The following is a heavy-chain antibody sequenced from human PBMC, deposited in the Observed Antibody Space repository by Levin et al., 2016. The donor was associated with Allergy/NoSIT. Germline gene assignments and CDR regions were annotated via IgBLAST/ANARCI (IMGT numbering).Heavy chain of an antibody. Sequence: SETLSLTCTVSGDSISSTSYYWGWIRQPPGKGLEWIGSIYYSGTTFYNPSLTSRVTMSVDTSKNQFSLKLSSVIAADTAVYYCMRTSHTGWGVDYWGPGSPGHRLR. J-gene: IGHJ4*02. D-gene: IGHD3-16*01. CDR2: IYYSGTT. CDR1: GDSISSTSYY. V-gene: IGHV4-39*01. CDR3: MRTSHTGWGVDY.